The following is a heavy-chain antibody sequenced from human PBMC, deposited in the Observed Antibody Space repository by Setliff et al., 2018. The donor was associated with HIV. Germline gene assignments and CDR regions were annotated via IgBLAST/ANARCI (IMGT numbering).Heavy chain of an antibody. CDR2: IYYSGST. D-gene: IGHD3-16*01. J-gene: IGHJ5*02. CDR1: GGSISSSNYY. V-gene: IGHV4-39*07. CDR3: AREGRGRAVGGT. Sequence: SETLSLTCAVSGGSISSSNYYWVWIRQPPGKGLEWIGSIYYSGSTNYNPSLKSRVTISVDTSKNQFSLKLTSVTAADTAVYYCAREGRGRAVGGTWGQGTLVTVSS.